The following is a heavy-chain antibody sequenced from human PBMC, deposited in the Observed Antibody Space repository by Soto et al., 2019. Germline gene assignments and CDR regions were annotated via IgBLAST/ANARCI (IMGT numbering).Heavy chain of an antibody. CDR3: ARESRYCSGGSCYFLPGIDY. D-gene: IGHD2-15*01. Sequence: QVQLVQSGAEVKKPGSSVNVSCKASGGTFSSYAISWVRQAPGQGLQGMGGVIPIFGTANYAKKFQGRVTITADESTSPAYMELSSLRSEDTAVYYCARESRYCSGGSCYFLPGIDYWGQGTLVTVSS. J-gene: IGHJ4*02. CDR1: GGTFSSYA. V-gene: IGHV1-69*12. CDR2: VIPIFGTA.